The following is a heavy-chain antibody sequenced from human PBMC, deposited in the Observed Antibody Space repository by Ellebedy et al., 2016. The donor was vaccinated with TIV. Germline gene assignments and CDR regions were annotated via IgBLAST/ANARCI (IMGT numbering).Heavy chain of an antibody. Sequence: SETLSLTXAVSGGSISSGGYSWSWIRQPPGKGLEWIGYIYHSGSTYYNPSLKSRVTISVDTSKNQFSLKLSSVTAADTAVYYCARVDDSSGYQTYDYWGQGTLVTVS. D-gene: IGHD3-22*01. V-gene: IGHV4-30-2*01. CDR2: IYHSGST. J-gene: IGHJ4*02. CDR1: GGSISSGGYS. CDR3: ARVDDSSGYQTYDY.